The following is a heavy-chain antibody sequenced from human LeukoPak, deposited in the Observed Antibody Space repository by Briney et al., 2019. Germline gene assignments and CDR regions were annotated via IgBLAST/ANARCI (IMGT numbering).Heavy chain of an antibody. V-gene: IGHV4-59*01. CDR3: ARARPSYGPNGMDV. CDR2: ISYSGST. CDR1: GGSITSYY. J-gene: IGHJ6*02. Sequence: SETLSLTCTVSGGSITSYYWSWIRQPPGKGLEWIGYISYSGSTNYNPSLKSRVTISLDTSKNQFSLKLSSVTAADTAVYYCARARPSYGPNGMDVWGQGTTVTVSS. D-gene: IGHD3-10*01.